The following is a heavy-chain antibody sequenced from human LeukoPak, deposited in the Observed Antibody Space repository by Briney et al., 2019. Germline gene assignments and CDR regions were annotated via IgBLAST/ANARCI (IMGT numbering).Heavy chain of an antibody. J-gene: IGHJ4*02. D-gene: IGHD4-17*01. Sequence: ASVKVSCKSSGYTFTGYYMHWVRQAPGQGFEWMGRVDSNSGGTNYAQNFQGRVTMTRDTSISTVYMELISLRSDDTAVYYCAREMNYDDYRTSDYWGQGTLVTVSS. CDR2: VDSNSGGT. CDR1: GYTFTGYY. CDR3: AREMNYDDYRTSDY. V-gene: IGHV1-2*02.